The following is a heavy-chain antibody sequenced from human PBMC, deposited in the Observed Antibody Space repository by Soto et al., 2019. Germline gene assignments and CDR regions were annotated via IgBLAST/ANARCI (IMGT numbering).Heavy chain of an antibody. J-gene: IGHJ6*02. D-gene: IGHD3-10*01. CDR3: ARDGFEGTYGMDV. V-gene: IGHV4-30-4*01. CDR1: GGSISSGDYY. Sequence: TLSLTCTVSGGSISSGDYYWSWIRQPPGKGLEWIGYIYYSGSTYYNPSLKSRVTISVDTSKNQFSLKLSSVTAADTAVYYCARDGFEGTYGMDVWGQGTTVTVSS. CDR2: IYYSGST.